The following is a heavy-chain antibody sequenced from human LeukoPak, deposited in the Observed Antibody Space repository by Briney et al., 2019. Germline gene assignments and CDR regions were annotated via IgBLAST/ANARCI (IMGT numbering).Heavy chain of an antibody. CDR3: ARAGIVVVPAAKGDAFDI. D-gene: IGHD2-2*01. CDR1: GGSISSYY. V-gene: IGHV4-59*01. Sequence: SETLSLTCTVSGGSISSYYWSWIRQPPGKGLEWIGYIYYRGSTNYNPSLKSRVTISVDTSKNQFSLKLSSVTAADTAVYYCARAGIVVVPAAKGDAFDIWGQGTMVTVSS. CDR2: IYYRGST. J-gene: IGHJ3*02.